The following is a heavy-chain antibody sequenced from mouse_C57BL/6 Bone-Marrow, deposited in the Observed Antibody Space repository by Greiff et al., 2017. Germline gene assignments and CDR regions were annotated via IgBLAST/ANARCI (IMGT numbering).Heavy chain of an antibody. CDR2: IWGGGSK. CDR3: AKSDPYGSSFYAMDY. CDR1: GFSLTSYG. V-gene: IGHV2-9*01. Sequence: VKLMESGPGLVAPSQSLSITCPVSGFSLTSYGVDWVRQPPGKGLEWRGVIWGGGSKNYNSALMSRLSISKDNSKSQVCLQMNSLQTDDTAMYYCAKSDPYGSSFYAMDYWGQGTSVTVSS. J-gene: IGHJ4*01. D-gene: IGHD1-1*01.